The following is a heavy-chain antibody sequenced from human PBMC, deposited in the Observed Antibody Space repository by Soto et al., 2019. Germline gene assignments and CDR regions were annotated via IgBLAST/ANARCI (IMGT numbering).Heavy chain of an antibody. CDR3: ARGNLTVSNGVFDYYFGY. CDR2: ITHSGST. V-gene: IGHV4-34*01. D-gene: IGHD3-3*01. J-gene: IGHJ4*02. Sequence: QVQLQQRGAGLLKPSETLSLTCCVYGGSFSVYYWSWIRQPPGKGLEWIGDITHSGSTNYNPSLMTRVTISLHTSKNQFSLNLSSVTAAYTAVYYCARGNLTVSNGVFDYYFGYWGQGTLVTVSS. CDR1: GGSFSVYY.